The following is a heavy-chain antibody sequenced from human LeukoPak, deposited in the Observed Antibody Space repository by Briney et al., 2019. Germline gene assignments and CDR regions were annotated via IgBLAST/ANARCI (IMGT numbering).Heavy chain of an antibody. J-gene: IGHJ4*02. D-gene: IGHD4/OR15-4a*01. V-gene: IGHV3-7*01. Sequence: GGSLRLSCVASGFTFRTYWMSWVRQALGKGLEWVANVKQDGSEKYYLDSVKGRFTISRDNADNSLFLQMDSLRAEDTALYYCAREPPTNYDGNWGQGTLVTVSS. CDR3: AREPPTNYDGN. CDR1: GFTFRTYW. CDR2: VKQDGSEK.